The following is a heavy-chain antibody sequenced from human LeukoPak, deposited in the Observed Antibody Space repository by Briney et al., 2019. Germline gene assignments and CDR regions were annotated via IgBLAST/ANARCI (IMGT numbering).Heavy chain of an antibody. CDR2: INPNSGET. CDR3: ATVSGGSLDI. V-gene: IGHV1-2*02. D-gene: IGHD3-16*01. Sequence: ASVKVSCKASGYTFTSYAMNWVRQAPGQGLEWMGWINPNSGETNYSQKFQGRVIVTRDTSISTAYMELSRLRSDDTAMYYCATVSGGSLDIWGQGTMVTVSS. CDR1: GYTFTSYA. J-gene: IGHJ3*02.